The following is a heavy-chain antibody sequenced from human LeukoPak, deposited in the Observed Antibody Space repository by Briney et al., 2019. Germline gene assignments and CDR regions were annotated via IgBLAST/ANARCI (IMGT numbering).Heavy chain of an antibody. Sequence: SETLSLTRTVSGGSISSYYWSWIRQPAGKGLEWIGRIYTSGSTNYNPSLKSRVTMSVDTSKNQFSLKLSSVTAADTAVYYCARGPARGYSYGFIDYWGQGTLVTVSS. J-gene: IGHJ4*02. D-gene: IGHD5-18*01. V-gene: IGHV4-4*07. CDR2: IYTSGST. CDR1: GGSISSYY. CDR3: ARGPARGYSYGFIDY.